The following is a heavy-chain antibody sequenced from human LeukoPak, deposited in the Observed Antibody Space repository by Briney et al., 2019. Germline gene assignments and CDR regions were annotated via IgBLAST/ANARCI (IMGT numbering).Heavy chain of an antibody. J-gene: IGHJ4*02. Sequence: GGSLRLSCAASGFTFSSAWMSWVRQAPGKGLEWVGRIKSKTDGGTTDYAAPVKGRFTISRDDSRNTLYLLLNSLNTEDTAVYYCARVSRDGYQYYFDYWGQGSLVTVSS. CDR3: ARVSRDGYQYYFDY. CDR1: GFTFSSAW. V-gene: IGHV3-15*01. CDR2: IKSKTDGGTT. D-gene: IGHD5-24*01.